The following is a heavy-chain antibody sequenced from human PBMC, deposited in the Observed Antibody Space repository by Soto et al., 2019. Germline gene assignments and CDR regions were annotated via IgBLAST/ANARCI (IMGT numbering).Heavy chain of an antibody. Sequence: ASVKVSCKASGGTFSSYAISWVRQAPGQGLEWMGGIIPIFGTANYAQKFQGRVTITADESTSTAYMELSSLRSEDTAVYYCAHLPAPYYYDSSGYYYSWGQGTLVIVSS. CDR2: IIPIFGTA. CDR3: AHLPAPYYYDSSGYYYS. J-gene: IGHJ4*02. CDR1: GGTFSSYA. V-gene: IGHV1-69*13. D-gene: IGHD3-22*01.